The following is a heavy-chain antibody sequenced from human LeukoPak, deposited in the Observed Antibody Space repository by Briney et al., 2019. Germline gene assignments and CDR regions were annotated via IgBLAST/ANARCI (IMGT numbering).Heavy chain of an antibody. CDR3: ARDYPQMTTVTMFYYYGMDV. V-gene: IGHV1-18*01. CDR2: ISAYNGNT. J-gene: IGHJ6*02. D-gene: IGHD4-17*01. Sequence: ASVKVSCKASGGTFSNYVINWVRQAPGQGLEWMGWISAYNGNTNYAQKLQGRVTMTTDTSTSTAYMELRSLRSDDTAVYYCARDYPQMTTVTMFYYYGMDVWGQGTTVTVSS. CDR1: GGTFSNYV.